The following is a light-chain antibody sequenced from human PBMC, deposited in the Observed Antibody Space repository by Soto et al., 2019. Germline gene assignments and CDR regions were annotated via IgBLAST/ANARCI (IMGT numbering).Light chain of an antibody. CDR2: EAV. Sequence: DIQMTQSPSTLSPSVGDRVTITCRASQRVYTCLAWYQQKPGKAPNLLIYEAVKLSSGVPSRFSGSGSGTEFTLTITSLQPDDFAFYYCQQYSSYLTWTFGQGTRVDIK. V-gene: IGKV1-5*01. J-gene: IGKJ1*01. CDR1: QRVYTC. CDR3: QQYSSYLTWT.